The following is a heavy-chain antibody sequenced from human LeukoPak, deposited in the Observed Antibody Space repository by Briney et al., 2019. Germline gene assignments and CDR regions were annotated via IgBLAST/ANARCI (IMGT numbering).Heavy chain of an antibody. CDR2: IYSSGST. D-gene: IGHD3-10*01. CDR3: ARDPSSFGGRFDP. CDR1: GRSISSYY. J-gene: IGHJ5*02. Sequence: SDPLSLICTVSGRSISSYYWKWLRQPAGKGLEWLGRIYSSGSTHYNPTLKSRVTMSVDTSKNQFSLTLSSVTDADTAVYYCARDPSSFGGRFDPWGQGTLDAVFS. V-gene: IGHV4-4*07.